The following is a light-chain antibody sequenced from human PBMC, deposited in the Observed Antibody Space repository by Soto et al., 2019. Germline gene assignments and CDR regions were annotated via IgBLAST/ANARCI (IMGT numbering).Light chain of an antibody. CDR1: QDINKD. V-gene: IGKV1-33*01. Sequence: DIQMTQSPSSLSASVGDRVTITCQASQDINKDLNWFQQKPGKAPKVLIYEASNLETGVPSRFSGSGSGTDFTFTISSLQPEDFATYYCQQYDDLPFTFGPGTTVDFK. CDR3: QQYDDLPFT. CDR2: EAS. J-gene: IGKJ3*01.